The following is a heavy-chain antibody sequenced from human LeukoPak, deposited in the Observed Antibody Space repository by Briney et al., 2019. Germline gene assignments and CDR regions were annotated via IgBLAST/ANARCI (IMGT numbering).Heavy chain of an antibody. CDR2: IKGDGSLK. CDR3: ARAPKFRLVGVAKGPFDP. J-gene: IGHJ5*02. CDR1: DFSFSRYW. V-gene: IGHV3-7*03. D-gene: IGHD1-26*01. Sequence: GGSLRLSCAASDFSFSRYWMTWVRQAPGKGLEWVANIKGDGSLKYYVDSVKGRFTISRDNAQNSLYLQMNSLRAEDTAVYYCARAPKFRLVGVAKGPFDPWGQGTLVTVST.